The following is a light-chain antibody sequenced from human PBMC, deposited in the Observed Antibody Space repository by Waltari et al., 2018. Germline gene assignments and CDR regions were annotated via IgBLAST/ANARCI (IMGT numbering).Light chain of an antibody. J-gene: IGKJ2*02. CDR2: AAS. V-gene: IGKV1-33*01. Sequence: DIQMTQSPSSLSASVGNRVTITCQASQHIYNYLNWYQQKPGKAPQLLIYAASNLQTGVPSRFSGGGSGTDFTFVISNLQPEDIATYYCQQYEGLPRTFGQGTKLEMK. CDR3: QQYEGLPRT. CDR1: QHIYNY.